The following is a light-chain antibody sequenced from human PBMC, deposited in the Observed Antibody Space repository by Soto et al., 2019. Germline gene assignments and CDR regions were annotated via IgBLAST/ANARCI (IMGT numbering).Light chain of an antibody. CDR3: QQSYNTPWT. CDR2: AAS. Sequence: DIPMTQSPSSLSASVGDRVTITCRASQSISNYLNWYQQKPGKAPKLLIYAASSLHSGVPSRFSGSGSWTDFILTISSLQPEDFATYYCQQSYNTPWTFGQGTKVEIK. J-gene: IGKJ1*01. V-gene: IGKV1-39*01. CDR1: QSISNY.